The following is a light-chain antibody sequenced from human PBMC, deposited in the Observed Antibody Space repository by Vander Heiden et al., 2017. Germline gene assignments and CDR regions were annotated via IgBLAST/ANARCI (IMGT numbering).Light chain of an antibody. CDR1: QSIGSY. Sequence: DSQMTQSPSSLSASVGDGVTITCRASQSIGSYLSGFQQNPGKAPKFLICSTSSLQSVVPSRFSGSGSGTDFTLTISRLQPGDFAAYYCPQTYSIFAFGQGTRLEI. V-gene: IGKV1-39*01. J-gene: IGKJ5*01. CDR2: STS. CDR3: PQTYSIFA.